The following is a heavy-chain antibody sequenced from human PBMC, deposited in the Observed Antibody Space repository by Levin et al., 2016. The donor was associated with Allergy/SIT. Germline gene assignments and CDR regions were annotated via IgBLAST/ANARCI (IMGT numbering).Heavy chain of an antibody. D-gene: IGHD1-26*01. V-gene: IGHV3-7*05. CDR2: IKQDGSEK. J-gene: IGHJ3*02. CDR3: ARRSYSKSGAFDI. Sequence: VRQMPGKGLEWVANIKQDGSEKYYVDSVKGRFTISRDNAKNSLYLQMNSLRAEDTAVYYCARRSYSKSGAFDIWGQGTMVTVSS.